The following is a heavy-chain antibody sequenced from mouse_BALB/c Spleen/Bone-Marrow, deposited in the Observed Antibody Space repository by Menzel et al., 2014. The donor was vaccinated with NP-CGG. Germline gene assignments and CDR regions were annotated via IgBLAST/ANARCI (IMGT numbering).Heavy chain of an antibody. Sequence: LQQSGPELVRPGASVKLSCKASGYIFANYWMHWVKQRHGQGLEWIGNISPRSGSTNYDEKFKSKATLTVDTSSAKAYRFLNNLTAEDSAVYYGTRIFDYWGQGTILTVSS. J-gene: IGHJ2*01. V-gene: IGHV1S22*01. CDR2: ISPRSGST. CDR3: TRIFDY. CDR1: GYIFANYW.